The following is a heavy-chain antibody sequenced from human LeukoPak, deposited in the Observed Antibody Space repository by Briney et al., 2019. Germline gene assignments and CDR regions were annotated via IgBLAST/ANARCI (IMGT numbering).Heavy chain of an antibody. J-gene: IGHJ3*02. CDR3: AKSTIVGATVDAFDI. D-gene: IGHD1-26*01. Sequence: PGGSLRLSCAASGFTFSSYGMHWVRQAPGQGLEWVAFIRYNGTNRYYADSVKGRFTISRDNSKNTLYLQMNSLRAEDTAVYYCAKSTIVGATVDAFDIWGQGTMVTVSS. CDR2: IRYNGTNR. V-gene: IGHV3-30*02. CDR1: GFTFSSYG.